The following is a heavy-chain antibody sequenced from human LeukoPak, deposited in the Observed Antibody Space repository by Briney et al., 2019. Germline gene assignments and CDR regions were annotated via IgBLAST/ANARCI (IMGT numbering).Heavy chain of an antibody. CDR3: AKGAYDYIEMGYIDY. V-gene: IGHV3-23*01. J-gene: IGHJ4*02. CDR2: ISGSGGHT. CDR1: GFTFSTYA. D-gene: IGHD5-12*01. Sequence: GGSLRLSCEASGFTFSTYAMSWVRQAPGQGLECVSGISGSGGHTYYADSVKGRFAISRDNSKNTLFLQMNSLRAEDTALYYCAKGAYDYIEMGYIDYWGQGAQVTVSS.